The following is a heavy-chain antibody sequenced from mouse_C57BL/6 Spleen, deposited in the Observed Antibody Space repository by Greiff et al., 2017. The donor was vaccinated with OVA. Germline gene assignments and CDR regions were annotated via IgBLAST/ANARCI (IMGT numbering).Heavy chain of an antibody. CDR1: GFTFSDYY. D-gene: IGHD1-1*01. J-gene: IGHJ1*03. CDR2: INYDGSST. CDR3: ARVDGSRYWYFDV. V-gene: IGHV5-16*01. Sequence: DVKLVESEGGLVQPGSSMKLSCTASGFTFSDYYMAWVRQVPEKGLEWVANINYDGSSTYYLDSLKSRFIISRDNAKNILYLQMSSLKSEDTATYYCARVDGSRYWYFDVWGTGTTVTVSS.